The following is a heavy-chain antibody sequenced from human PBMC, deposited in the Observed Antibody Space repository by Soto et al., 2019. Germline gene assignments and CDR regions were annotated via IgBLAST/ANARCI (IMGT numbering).Heavy chain of an antibody. J-gene: IGHJ4*02. CDR3: AAQASGYNPYYLDF. Sequence: EVQLVESGGDLVQPGGSLRLSCAVSGFTVNNNYMTWVRQAPGKGLEWVSVIYTGGNTYYADSVKGRFTISRDNSKNMVYLQMNILRAEDTAVYYCAAQASGYNPYYLDFWGQGTLVTVSS. D-gene: IGHD5-12*01. CDR2: IYTGGNT. V-gene: IGHV3-66*01. CDR1: GFTVNNNY.